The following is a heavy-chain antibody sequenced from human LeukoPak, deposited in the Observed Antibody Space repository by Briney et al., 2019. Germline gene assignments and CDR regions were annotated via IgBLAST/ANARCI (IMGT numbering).Heavy chain of an antibody. CDR1: GFTFGDYA. D-gene: IGHD2-21*02. CDR3: TRTCGGDCYLLDY. J-gene: IGHJ4*02. V-gene: IGHV3-49*04. Sequence: GGSLRLSCTASGFTFGDYAMSWVRQAPGKGLEGVGFIRSKAYGGTTEYAASVKARFTISRDDSKSIAYLQKNSLKTEDTSVYYCTRTCGGDCYLLDYWGQGTLVTVSS. CDR2: IRSKAYGGTT.